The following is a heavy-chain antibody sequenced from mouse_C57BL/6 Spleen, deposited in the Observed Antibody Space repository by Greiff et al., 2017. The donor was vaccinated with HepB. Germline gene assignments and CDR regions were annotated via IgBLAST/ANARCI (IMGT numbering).Heavy chain of an antibody. CDR3: ARKRANWDAMDY. CDR1: GYTFTGYW. J-gene: IGHJ4*01. D-gene: IGHD4-1*01. Sequence: QVQLQQSGAELMKPGASVKLSCKATGYTFTGYWIEWVKQRPGHGLEWIGEILPGSGSTNYNEKFKGKATFTADTSSNTAYMQHSSLTTEDSAIYYCARKRANWDAMDYWGQGTSVTVSS. V-gene: IGHV1-9*01. CDR2: ILPGSGST.